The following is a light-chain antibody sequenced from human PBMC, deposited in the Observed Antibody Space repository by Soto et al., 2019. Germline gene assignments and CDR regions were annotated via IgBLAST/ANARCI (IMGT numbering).Light chain of an antibody. Sequence: QSALTQPASVSGSPGQSITISCIGTSSDVGGYNYVSWYKQHPDKAPKLVIYNVSNRPSGVSDRFSGSKSGNTASLIISGLQAEDEADYYCSSYTSISTVVFGGGTKLTVL. J-gene: IGLJ2*01. CDR2: NVS. CDR3: SSYTSISTVV. CDR1: SSDVGGYNY. V-gene: IGLV2-14*01.